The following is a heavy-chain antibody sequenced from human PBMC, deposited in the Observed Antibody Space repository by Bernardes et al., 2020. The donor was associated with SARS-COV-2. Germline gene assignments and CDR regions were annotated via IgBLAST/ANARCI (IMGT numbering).Heavy chain of an antibody. CDR1: GKTFSTYT. J-gene: IGHJ4*02. V-gene: IGHV1-69*08. D-gene: IGHD2-2*01. CDR3: ATDPPGGYAGDYFDS. CDR2: IIPISETI. Sequence: SVKVSCKASGKTFSTYTFSWLRQAPGQGLDWMGNIIPISETINYAQTFQGRLTITADRSTTTVHMELRSLRSDDTAIYYCATDPPGGYAGDYFDSWGQGTRVTVSS.